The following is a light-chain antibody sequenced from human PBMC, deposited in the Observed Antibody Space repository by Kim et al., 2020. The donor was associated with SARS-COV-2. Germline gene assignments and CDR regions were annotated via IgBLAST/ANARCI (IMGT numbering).Light chain of an antibody. CDR1: QSISSSY. Sequence: EIVLTQSPGTLSLSPGERATLSCRASQSISSSYLVWYQQKSGQAPRLLIYAGSSRPTGIPDRFSGSGSGTDFTLTISRLEPEDFAVYYCQQYGSSRYTFGQGTKLEI. J-gene: IGKJ2*01. V-gene: IGKV3-20*01. CDR2: AGS. CDR3: QQYGSSRYT.